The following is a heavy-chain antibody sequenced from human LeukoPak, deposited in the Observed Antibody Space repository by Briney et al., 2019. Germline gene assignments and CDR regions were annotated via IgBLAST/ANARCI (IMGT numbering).Heavy chain of an antibody. J-gene: IGHJ4*02. CDR2: INPNSGGT. Sequence: GASVKVSCKASGYTFTDYFLHWVRQAPGQGLEWMGRINPNSGGTDSTQRFQGRITMTTDTSITTAYMDLSRLRSDDTAVYYCARVLPGNPTYYFDYWGQGTLVTASS. CDR3: ARVLPGNPTYYFDY. V-gene: IGHV1-2*06. CDR1: GYTFTDYF. D-gene: IGHD4-23*01.